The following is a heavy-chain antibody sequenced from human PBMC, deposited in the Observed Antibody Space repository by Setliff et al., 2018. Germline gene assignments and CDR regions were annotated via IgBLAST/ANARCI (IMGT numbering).Heavy chain of an antibody. CDR1: GGSISSHY. CDR3: ARGGISSGWGRVGYYYGMDV. CDR2: IYYSGST. J-gene: IGHJ6*02. V-gene: IGHV4-59*11. D-gene: IGHD6-19*01. Sequence: PSETLSLTCTVSGGSISSHYWSWIRQPPGKGLEWIGSIYYSGSTNYNPSLKSRVTISVDTSKNQFSLKLSSVTAADTAVYYCARGGISSGWGRVGYYYGMDVWGQGTTVTVSS.